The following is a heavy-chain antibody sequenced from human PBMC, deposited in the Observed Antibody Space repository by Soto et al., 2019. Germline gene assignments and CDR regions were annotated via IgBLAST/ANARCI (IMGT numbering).Heavy chain of an antibody. D-gene: IGHD2-21*02. Sequence: ASVKVSCKASGYTFTSYAMHWVRQAPGQRLEWMGWINAGNGNTKYSQKFQGRVTITRDTSASTAYMELSSLRSEDTAVYYCARGERIVVVTAPNSFDYWGQGTLVTVSS. V-gene: IGHV1-3*01. J-gene: IGHJ4*02. CDR1: GYTFTSYA. CDR2: INAGNGNT. CDR3: ARGERIVVVTAPNSFDY.